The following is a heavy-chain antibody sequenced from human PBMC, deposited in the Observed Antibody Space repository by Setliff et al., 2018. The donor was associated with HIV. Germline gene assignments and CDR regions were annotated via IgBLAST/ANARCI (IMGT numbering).Heavy chain of an antibody. D-gene: IGHD1-26*01. V-gene: IGHV3-21*01. Sequence: GGSLRLSCAASGFTFSSYTINWVRQAPGKGLEWVSSISSSSSYIYYADSVKGRFTISRDNAKNSLYLQMNSLRAEDTAVYHCASGPGATPLLDNWGQGTQVTVSS. CDR1: GFTFSSYT. CDR3: ASGPGATPLLDN. CDR2: ISSSSSYI. J-gene: IGHJ4*02.